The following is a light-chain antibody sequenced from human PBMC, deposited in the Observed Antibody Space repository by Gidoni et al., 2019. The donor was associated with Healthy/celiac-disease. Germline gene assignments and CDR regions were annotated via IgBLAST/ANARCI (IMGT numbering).Light chain of an antibody. CDR2: AAS. Sequence: VIWMTQSPSLLSASTGDRVTISFQMSQGISSYLAWYQQQPGKAPELLIYAASTLQSWVTSRFSGSGSGTDFTLTISCLQSEDFATYYCQQYYSCPPWTCGQGTKVEIK. CDR1: QGISSY. J-gene: IGKJ1*01. V-gene: IGKV1D-8*03. CDR3: QQYYSCPPWT.